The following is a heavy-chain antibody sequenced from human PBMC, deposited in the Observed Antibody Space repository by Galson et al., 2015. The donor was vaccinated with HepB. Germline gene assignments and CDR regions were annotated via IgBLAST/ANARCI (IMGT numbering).Heavy chain of an antibody. Sequence: SETLSLTCAVYGGSFSGYYWSWIRQPPGKGLEWIGEINHSGSTNYNPSLKSRVTISVDTSKNQFSLKLSSVTAADTAVYYCARGAPEVWHFWSGYSNGWFDPWGQGTLVTVSS. J-gene: IGHJ5*02. CDR1: GGSFSGYY. V-gene: IGHV4-34*01. D-gene: IGHD3-3*02. CDR3: ARGAPEVWHFWSGYSNGWFDP. CDR2: INHSGST.